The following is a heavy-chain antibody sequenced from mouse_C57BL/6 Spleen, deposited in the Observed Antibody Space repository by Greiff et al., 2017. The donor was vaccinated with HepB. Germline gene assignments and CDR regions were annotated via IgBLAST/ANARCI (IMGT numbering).Heavy chain of an antibody. V-gene: IGHV5-6*01. CDR2: ISSGGSYT. CDR3: ARGGSSLFDY. J-gene: IGHJ2*01. CDR1: GFTFSSYG. Sequence: EVKVVESGGDLVKPGGSLKLSCAASGFTFSSYGMSWVRQTPDKRLEWVATISSGGSYTYYPDSVKGRFTISRDNAKNTLYLQMSSLKSEDTAMYYCARGGSSLFDYWGQGTTLTVSS. D-gene: IGHD1-1*01.